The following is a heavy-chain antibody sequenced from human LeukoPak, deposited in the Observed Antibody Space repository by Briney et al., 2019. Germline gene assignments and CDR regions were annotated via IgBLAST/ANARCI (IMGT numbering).Heavy chain of an antibody. V-gene: IGHV3-7*01. Sequence: GGSLRLSCAASGFTFSSYWMSWVRQAPGKGLEWVANIKQDGSEKYYVDSVKGRFTISRDNSKNTLYLQMNSLRVEDTAVYFCAKPHCSRSSCYGGLFDYWGQGTLVTVSS. CDR3: AKPHCSRSSCYGGLFDY. J-gene: IGHJ4*02. CDR2: IKQDGSEK. D-gene: IGHD2-2*01. CDR1: GFTFSSYW.